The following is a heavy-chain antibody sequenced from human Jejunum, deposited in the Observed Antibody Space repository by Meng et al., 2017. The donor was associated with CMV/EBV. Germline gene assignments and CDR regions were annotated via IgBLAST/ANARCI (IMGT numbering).Heavy chain of an antibody. CDR3: ARGHTLMVTPFDY. CDR2: LHYSGST. Sequence: VSGDSISTFCWSWIRQSPWKGLEWIGYLHYSGSTDYNPSLKSRVTISGDTSKNQFSLKLSSVTAADTAVYFCARGHTLMVTPFDYWGQGTLVTVSS. D-gene: IGHD5-18*01. V-gene: IGHV4-59*01. CDR1: GDSISTFC. J-gene: IGHJ4*02.